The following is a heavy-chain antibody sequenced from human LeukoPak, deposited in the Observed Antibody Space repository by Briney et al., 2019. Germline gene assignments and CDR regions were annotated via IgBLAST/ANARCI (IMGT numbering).Heavy chain of an antibody. J-gene: IGHJ6*02. Sequence: EASVKVSCKASGGTFSSYAISWVRQAPGQGLEWMGRIIPILGIANYAQKFQGRVTITADKSTSTAYMELSSLRSEDTAVYYCASNIVAVPAASRYYGMDVWGQGTTVTVSS. V-gene: IGHV1-69*04. CDR1: GGTFSSYA. CDR2: IIPILGIA. D-gene: IGHD2-2*01. CDR3: ASNIVAVPAASRYYGMDV.